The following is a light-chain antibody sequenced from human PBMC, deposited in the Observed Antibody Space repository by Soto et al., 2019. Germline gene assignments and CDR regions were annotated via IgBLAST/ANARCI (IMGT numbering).Light chain of an antibody. CDR2: EVS. CDR1: SSDVGGYNY. J-gene: IGLJ1*01. V-gene: IGLV2-14*01. Sequence: LTQPASVSGSPGQSTTISCTGTSSDVGGYNYVSWYQQHPGKAPKLMIYEVSNRPSGVSNRFSGSKSGNTASLTISGLQAEDEADYYCSSYTSSSTLVVFGTGTKVTVL. CDR3: SSYTSSSTLVV.